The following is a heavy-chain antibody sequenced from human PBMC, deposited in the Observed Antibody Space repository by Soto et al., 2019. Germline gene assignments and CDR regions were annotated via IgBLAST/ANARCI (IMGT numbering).Heavy chain of an antibody. CDR3: ARDRANWFDP. V-gene: IGHV3-33*01. Sequence: GGSLRLSCAASGFTFSSYGMHWVRQAPGKGLEWVAVIWYDGSNQYYADSVKGRFTISRDSSKNTLYLQMNSLRVEDTAVYFCARDRANWFDPWGQGTLVTVSS. CDR1: GFTFSSYG. CDR2: IWYDGSNQ. J-gene: IGHJ5*02.